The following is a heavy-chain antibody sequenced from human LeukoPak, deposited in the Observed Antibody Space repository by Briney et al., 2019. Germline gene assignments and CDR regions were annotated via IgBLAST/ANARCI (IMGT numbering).Heavy chain of an antibody. Sequence: SETLSLTCTVSGGSISSSSYYWGWIRQPPGKGLEWIGSIYYSGSTYYNPSLKSRVTISVDTSKNQFSLKLSSVTAADTAVYYCARAGLRSGWSRYYYYGMDVWGQGTTVTVSS. CDR1: GGSISSSSYY. D-gene: IGHD6-19*01. V-gene: IGHV4-39*07. CDR2: IYYSGST. J-gene: IGHJ6*02. CDR3: ARAGLRSGWSRYYYYGMDV.